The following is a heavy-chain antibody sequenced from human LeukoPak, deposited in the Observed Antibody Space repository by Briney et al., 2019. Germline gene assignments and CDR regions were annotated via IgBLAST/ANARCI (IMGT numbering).Heavy chain of an antibody. CDR2: ITGSGDGT. Sequence: GGSLRLSCAASGFAFSNYAMRWVRQAPGKGLEWVSSITGSGDGTYYADSVKGRFTISRDNSRNTLYLQMRGLRAEDAAVYYCAKGVSGPQYYFHYWGQGTLVTVSS. CDR3: AKGVSGPQYYFHY. J-gene: IGHJ4*02. D-gene: IGHD4-11*01. V-gene: IGHV3-23*01. CDR1: GFAFSNYA.